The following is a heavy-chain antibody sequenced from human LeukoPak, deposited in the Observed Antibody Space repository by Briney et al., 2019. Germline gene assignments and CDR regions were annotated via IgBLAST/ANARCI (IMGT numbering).Heavy chain of an antibody. J-gene: IGHJ5*02. CDR2: IYYSGST. D-gene: IGHD5/OR15-5a*01. Sequence: PSETPSLTCTVSGGSISSYYWSWIRQPPGKGLEWIGYIYYSGSTNYNPSLKSRVTISVDTSENQFSLKLSSVTAADTAVYYCAKYVSTGWFDPWGQGTLVTVSS. CDR1: GGSISSYY. V-gene: IGHV4-59*08. CDR3: AKYVSTGWFDP.